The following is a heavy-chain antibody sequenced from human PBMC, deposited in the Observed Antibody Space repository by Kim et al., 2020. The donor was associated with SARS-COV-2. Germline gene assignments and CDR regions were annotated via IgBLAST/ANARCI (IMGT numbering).Heavy chain of an antibody. CDR3: ARMTRGQKWTY. CDR1: GFTFRTYW. V-gene: IGHV3-7*03. J-gene: IGHJ4*02. Sequence: GGSLRLSCAASGFTFRTYWMSWVRQAPGKGLEWVANIKEDGSEEYYVDSLKGRFTISRDNAKNLLYLQMSSLRGEDTAMYYCARMTRGQKWTYWGQGTLITVSS. CDR2: IKEDGSEE. D-gene: IGHD4-17*01.